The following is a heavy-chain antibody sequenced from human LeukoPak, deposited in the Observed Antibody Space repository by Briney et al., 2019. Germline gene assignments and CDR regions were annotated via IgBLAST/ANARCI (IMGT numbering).Heavy chain of an antibody. J-gene: IGHJ4*02. D-gene: IGHD6-19*01. CDR2: IYPADFDT. Sequence: GESLKISCQGSGYTFKTSWIACVRQMPGNGLQWIGSIYPADFDTRYSPSFQGQVTISADKSINTAYLQWNTLKASDTAKYYCARLGAVARGIDYWGQGTLVTVSS. CDR3: ARLGAVARGIDY. CDR1: GYTFKTSW. V-gene: IGHV5-51*01.